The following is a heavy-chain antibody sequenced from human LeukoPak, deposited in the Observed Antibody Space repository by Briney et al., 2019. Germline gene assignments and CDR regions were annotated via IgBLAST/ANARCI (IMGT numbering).Heavy chain of an antibody. Sequence: PSETLSLTCTVSGGSISSGDYYWSWIRQPPGKGLEWIGYIYYSGSTYYNPSLKSRVTISVDTSKNQFSLKLSSVTAADTAVYYCARDARFGELLVAYYGMDVWGQGTTVTVSS. V-gene: IGHV4-30-4*01. CDR2: IYYSGST. D-gene: IGHD3-10*01. CDR1: GGSISSGDYY. CDR3: ARDARFGELLVAYYGMDV. J-gene: IGHJ6*02.